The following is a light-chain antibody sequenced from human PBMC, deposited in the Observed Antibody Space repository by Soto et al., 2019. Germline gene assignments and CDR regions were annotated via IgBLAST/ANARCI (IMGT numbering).Light chain of an antibody. V-gene: IGLV1-47*02. J-gene: IGLJ2*01. CDR2: NNN. CDR3: ATWDDSLSGNVV. Sequence: QSVLTQPPSASGTPGQRVTISCSGRSSNIGSNYVYWYQQLPGTAPKLLIYNNNERPSGVPDRFSGSKSGTSASLAISGLRSEDEADYYCATWDDSLSGNVVFGGGTKLNVL. CDR1: SSNIGSNY.